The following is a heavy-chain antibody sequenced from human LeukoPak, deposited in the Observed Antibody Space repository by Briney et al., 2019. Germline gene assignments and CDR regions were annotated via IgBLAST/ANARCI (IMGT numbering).Heavy chain of an antibody. CDR3: AKEQRAFDI. J-gene: IGHJ3*02. V-gene: IGHV1-46*01. CDR1: GYTFTSYY. Sequence: ASVKVSCNASGYTFTSYYMHWVRQAPGQGLEWMGIINPSDGSTSYAQKFQGRVTMTRDTSTSTVYMELSSLRSEDTAMYYCAKEQRAFDIWGQGTMVTVSS. CDR2: INPSDGST. D-gene: IGHD5-18*01.